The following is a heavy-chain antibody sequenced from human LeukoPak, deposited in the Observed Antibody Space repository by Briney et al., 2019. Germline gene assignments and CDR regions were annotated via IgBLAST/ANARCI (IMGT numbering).Heavy chain of an antibody. J-gene: IGHJ4*02. D-gene: IGHD6-13*01. Sequence: PGGSLRLSCAASGFTFSSYSMNWVRQAPGEGLEWVSSISSSSSYIYYADSVKGRFTISRDNAKNSLYLQMNSLRAEDTAVYYCAPEGIAAAGTSYWGQGTLVTVSS. V-gene: IGHV3-21*01. CDR1: GFTFSSYS. CDR3: APEGIAAAGTSY. CDR2: ISSSSSYI.